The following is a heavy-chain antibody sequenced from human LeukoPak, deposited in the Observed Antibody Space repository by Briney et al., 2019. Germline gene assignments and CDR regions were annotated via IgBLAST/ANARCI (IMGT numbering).Heavy chain of an antibody. V-gene: IGHV4-30-4*08. J-gene: IGHJ4*02. CDR2: IYYSGST. CDR1: GGSVSDINYF. CDR3: ARVVPTLAPMTYDSSGTADY. D-gene: IGHD3-22*01. Sequence: SETLSLTCTVSGGSVSDINYFWGWIRQPPGKGLEWIGYIYYSGSTYYNPSLKSRVTISVDTSKNQFSLKLSSVTAADTAVYYCARVVPTLAPMTYDSSGTADYWGQGTLVTVSS.